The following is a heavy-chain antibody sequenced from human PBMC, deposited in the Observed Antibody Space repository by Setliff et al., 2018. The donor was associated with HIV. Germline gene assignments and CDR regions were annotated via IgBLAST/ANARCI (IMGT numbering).Heavy chain of an antibody. CDR1: GYMFTAYY. CDR2: ISPDSGAT. Sequence: ASVKVSCKTSGYMFTAYYIHWVRQAPGQGLEWVGQISPDSGATNDAQKFQGRIAMTRDTSINTVYMELKRLRTDDTAVYYCTRDPGDYWGQGTLVTVSS. V-gene: IGHV1-2*06. CDR3: TRDPGDY. J-gene: IGHJ4*02.